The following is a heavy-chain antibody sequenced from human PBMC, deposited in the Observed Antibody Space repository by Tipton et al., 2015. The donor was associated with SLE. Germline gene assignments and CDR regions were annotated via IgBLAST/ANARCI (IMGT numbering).Heavy chain of an antibody. CDR2: IRYDGSNK. CDR3: ARSRDAKRGRLHRGWFDP. D-gene: IGHD4-11*01. J-gene: IGHJ5*02. CDR1: EFTFSTYG. Sequence: SLRLSCAASEFTFSTYGMHWVRQAPGKGLEWVAFIRYDGSNKYYADSVKGRFTISRDNSKNTLYLQMNSLRAEDTAVYYCARSRDAKRGRLHRGWFDPWGQGTLVTVSS. V-gene: IGHV3-30*02.